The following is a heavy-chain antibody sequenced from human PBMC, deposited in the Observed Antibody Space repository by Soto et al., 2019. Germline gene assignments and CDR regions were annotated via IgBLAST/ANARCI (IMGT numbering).Heavy chain of an antibody. V-gene: IGHV3-74*01. CDR3: ARVGYGSGIYHFDF. CDR2: INSDESVT. CDR1: GFTFSDCW. Sequence: EVQLVESGGGLVQPGGSLRLSCAASGFTFSDCWMHWVRQAPGKGLVWVSRINSDESVTSYADSVKGRFTISRDNAKNTRYREMNSLRDEATAVYYWARVGYGSGIYHFDFWGQGTLVTVSS. J-gene: IGHJ4*02. D-gene: IGHD3-10*01.